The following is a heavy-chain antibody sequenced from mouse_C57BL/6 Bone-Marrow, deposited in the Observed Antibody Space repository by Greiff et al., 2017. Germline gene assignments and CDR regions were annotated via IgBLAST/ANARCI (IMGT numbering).Heavy chain of an antibody. CDR1: GFTFSDYG. D-gene: IGHD4-1*01. CDR2: ISSGSSTI. Sequence: EVKLQESGGGLVKPGGSLKLSCAASGFTFSDYGMHWVRQAPEKGLEWVAYISSGSSTIYYADTVKGRFTISRDNAKNTLFLQMTSLRSEDTAMYYCAKALGYYAMDYWGQGTSVTVSS. CDR3: AKALGYYAMDY. J-gene: IGHJ4*01. V-gene: IGHV5-17*01.